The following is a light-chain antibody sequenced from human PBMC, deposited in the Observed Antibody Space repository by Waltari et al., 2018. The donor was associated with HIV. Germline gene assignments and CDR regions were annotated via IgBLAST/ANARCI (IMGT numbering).Light chain of an antibody. V-gene: IGKV3-15*01. Sequence: EIVMTQSPATLSVSPGERATLSCRASQSVSSNLAWYQQITGQAPRLLIYDASTRATGSPARFSGSGSGTEFTLTISSLQSEDFAIYYCQHYNDWPITFGQGTRLEIK. CDR1: QSVSSN. CDR2: DAS. J-gene: IGKJ5*01. CDR3: QHYNDWPIT.